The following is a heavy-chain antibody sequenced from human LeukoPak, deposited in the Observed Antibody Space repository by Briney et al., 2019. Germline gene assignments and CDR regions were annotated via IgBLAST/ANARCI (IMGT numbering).Heavy chain of an antibody. CDR1: GYTFTGYY. Sequence: ASVKVSFKASGYTFTGYYKHWVRQAPGQGLEWMGWINPNSGGTNYAQKFQGRVTMTRDTSISTAYMELSRLRSDDTAMYYCARSSGWKYNIDYWGQGTLVTVSS. CDR2: INPNSGGT. V-gene: IGHV1-2*02. D-gene: IGHD6-19*01. J-gene: IGHJ4*02. CDR3: ARSSGWKYNIDY.